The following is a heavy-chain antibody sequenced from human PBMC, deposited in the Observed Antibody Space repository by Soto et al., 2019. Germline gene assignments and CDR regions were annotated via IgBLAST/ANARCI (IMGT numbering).Heavy chain of an antibody. CDR2: IYYSGST. CDR3: ARDLKTGTPFFYDP. D-gene: IGHD1-7*01. Sequence: PSETLSLTCTVSGGSISSGGYYWSWIRQHPGKGLEWIGYIYYSGSTYYNPSLKSRVTISVDTSKNQFSLKLSSVTAADTAVYYCARDLKTGTPFFYDPWGQGTLVTVSS. J-gene: IGHJ5*02. CDR1: GGSISSGGYY. V-gene: IGHV4-31*03.